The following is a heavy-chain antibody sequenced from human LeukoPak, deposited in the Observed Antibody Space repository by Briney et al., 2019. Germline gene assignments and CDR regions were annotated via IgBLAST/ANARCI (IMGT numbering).Heavy chain of an antibody. Sequence: ASVKVSCKASGYTFTSYGISWVRRAPGQGLEWMGWISAYNGNTNYAQKLQGRVTMTTDTSTSTAYMELRSLRSNDTAVYYCARDAVVVPAASYAYWGQGALVTVSS. CDR3: ARDAVVVPAASYAY. D-gene: IGHD2-2*01. CDR1: GYTFTSYG. J-gene: IGHJ4*02. V-gene: IGHV1-18*01. CDR2: ISAYNGNT.